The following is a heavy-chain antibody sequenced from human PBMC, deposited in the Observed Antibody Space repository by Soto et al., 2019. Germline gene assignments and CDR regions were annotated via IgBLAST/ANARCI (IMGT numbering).Heavy chain of an antibody. J-gene: IGHJ5*02. V-gene: IGHV1-69*02. D-gene: IGHD6-13*01. CDR1: GGTFSSYT. CDR3: ARGYPKQNWFDP. CDR2: IIPILGIA. Sequence: SVKVSCKASGGTFSSYTISWVRQAPGQGLEWMGRIIPILGIANYAQKFQGRVTITADKSTSTAYMELSSLRSEDTAVYYCARGYPKQNWFDPWGQGTLVTVSS.